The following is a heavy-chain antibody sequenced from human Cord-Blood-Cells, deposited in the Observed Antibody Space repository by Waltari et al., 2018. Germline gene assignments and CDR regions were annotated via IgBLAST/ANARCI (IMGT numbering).Heavy chain of an antibody. Sequence: EVQLVASGGGLVQPGGSLRLSCAASGFTFSSYCMRWVRQAPGKGLEWVANIKQDGSEKYYVDSVKGRFTISRDNAKNSLYLQMNSLRAEDTAVYYCARDRVGADAFDIWGQGTMVTVSS. CDR3: ARDRVGADAFDI. CDR2: IKQDGSEK. CDR1: GFTFSSYC. D-gene: IGHD1-26*01. J-gene: IGHJ3*02. V-gene: IGHV3-7*01.